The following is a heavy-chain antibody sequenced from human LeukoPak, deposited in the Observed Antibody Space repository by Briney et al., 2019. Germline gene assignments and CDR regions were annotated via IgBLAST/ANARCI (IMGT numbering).Heavy chain of an antibody. CDR2: INHRGST. V-gene: IGHV4-34*01. Sequence: PSETLSLTCAVYGGSFTTYHWSWIRQPPGKGLEWIAEINHRGSTNYNPSLKSRVTISADTSKNQFSLKLSSVTAADTAVYYCATRYFWGQGTLVTVSS. J-gene: IGHJ4*02. CDR1: GGSFTTYH. CDR3: ATRYF.